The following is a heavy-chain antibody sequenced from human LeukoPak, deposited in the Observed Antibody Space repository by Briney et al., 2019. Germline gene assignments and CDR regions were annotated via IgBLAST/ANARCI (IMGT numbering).Heavy chain of an antibody. J-gene: IGHJ4*02. Sequence: PSETLSLTCTVSGGSISSYYWSWIRQPPGKGLEWIGYIYYSGSTNYNPSLKSRVTMSVDTSKNQFSLKLSSVTAADTAVYYCARVMGIGYFDYWGQGTLVTVSS. D-gene: IGHD2-8*01. CDR3: ARVMGIGYFDY. CDR1: GGSISSYY. V-gene: IGHV4-59*12. CDR2: IYYSGST.